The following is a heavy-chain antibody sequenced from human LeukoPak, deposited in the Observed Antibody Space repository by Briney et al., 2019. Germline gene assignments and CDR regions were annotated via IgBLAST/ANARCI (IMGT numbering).Heavy chain of an antibody. J-gene: IGHJ6*02. V-gene: IGHV4-59*01. D-gene: IGHD4-17*01. Sequence: SETLSLTCTVSGGSISYYYWSWIRQSPGKGLEWIGYIYYSGTTNYNPSLKSRVTISVDTSKNQFSLQLRSVTAADTAVYYCARDDPQTTVPEGMDVWGQGTTVTVSS. CDR3: ARDDPQTTVPEGMDV. CDR1: GGSISYYY. CDR2: IYYSGTT.